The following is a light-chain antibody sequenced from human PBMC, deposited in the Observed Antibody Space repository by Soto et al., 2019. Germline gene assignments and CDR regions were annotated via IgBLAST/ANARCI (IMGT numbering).Light chain of an antibody. Sequence: QSALTQPPSASGSPGQSVTISCTGTSSDFGGYNYVSWYQQHPGRAPKLMIYEVSKRPSGVPDRFSGSKSGNTASLTVSGLQAEDEADYYCSSYAGSNNLGVFGGGTQLT. CDR1: SSDFGGYNY. V-gene: IGLV2-8*01. J-gene: IGLJ2*01. CDR2: EVS. CDR3: SSYAGSNNLGV.